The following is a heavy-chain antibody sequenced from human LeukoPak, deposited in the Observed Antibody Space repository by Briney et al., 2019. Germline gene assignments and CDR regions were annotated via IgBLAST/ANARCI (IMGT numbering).Heavy chain of an antibody. D-gene: IGHD6-19*01. V-gene: IGHV3-11*01. J-gene: IGHJ4*02. CDR2: ISSSGSTI. CDR1: GFTFSGYY. Sequence: GGSLRLSCAASGFTFSGYYMSWIRQAPGKGLEWVSYISSSGSTIYYADSVKGRFTISRDNAKNSLYLQMNSLRAEDTAVYYCARVHWGQWLSLDYWGQGTLVTVSS. CDR3: ARVHWGQWLSLDY.